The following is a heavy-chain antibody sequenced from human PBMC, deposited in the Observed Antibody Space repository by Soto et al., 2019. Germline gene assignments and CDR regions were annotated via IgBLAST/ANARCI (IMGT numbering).Heavy chain of an antibody. CDR3: ARARLRAVYAFDI. CDR1: GGSVSSGAYY. V-gene: IGHV4-31*03. J-gene: IGHJ3*02. CDR2: IYYSGSN. Sequence: QVQLQESDAGLVKASQTLSLTCTVSGGSVSSGAYYWTWIRQRPGKGLEWIGYIYYSGSNYYSPCLKRRRSISLDTSKNQFSLRLSSVTAADTAMYYCARARLRAVYAFDIWGQGTMVTVSS. D-gene: IGHD5-12*01.